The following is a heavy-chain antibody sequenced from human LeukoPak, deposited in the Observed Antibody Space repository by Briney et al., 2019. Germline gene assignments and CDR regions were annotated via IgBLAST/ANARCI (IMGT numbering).Heavy chain of an antibody. CDR1: GGSFSGYY. J-gene: IGHJ3*02. CDR3: ARGRKERGITMIVVVTKARGAFDI. CDR2: INHSGST. V-gene: IGHV4-34*01. Sequence: PSETLSLTCAVYGGSFSGYYWSWIRQPPGKGLEWIGEINHSGSTNYNPSLKSRVTISVDTPKNQFSLKLSSVTAADTVVYYCARGRKERGITMIVVVTKARGAFDIWGQGTMVTVSS. D-gene: IGHD3-22*01.